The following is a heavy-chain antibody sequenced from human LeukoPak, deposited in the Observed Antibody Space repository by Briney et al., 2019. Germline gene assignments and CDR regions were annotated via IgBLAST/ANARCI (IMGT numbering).Heavy chain of an antibody. V-gene: IGHV3-33*06. CDR1: GFIFSHYG. CDR3: AKDAQRGFDYSNSLEY. Sequence: PGGSLRLSCVVSGFIFSHYGMHWVSQAPGKGLEWVAVIWNDGSNRYYADSVKGRFTISRDNSKNTVYLQMNSLRAADTSVYYCAKDAQRGFDYSNSLEYWGQGTLVTVSS. D-gene: IGHD4-11*01. J-gene: IGHJ4*02. CDR2: IWNDGSNR.